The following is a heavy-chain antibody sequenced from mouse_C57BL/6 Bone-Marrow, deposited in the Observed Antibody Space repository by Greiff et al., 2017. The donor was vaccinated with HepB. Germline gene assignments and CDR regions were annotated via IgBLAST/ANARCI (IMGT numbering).Heavy chain of an antibody. V-gene: IGHV1-82*01. D-gene: IGHD4-1*02. Sequence: QLQQSGPELVKPGASVTISCTASGYAFSSSWMNWVKQGPGKGLEWIGRIYPGDGDTNYNGKFKGKYTLTADNSSSTAYMQLSCLTSEYSAVYICARSAQLGRGAWLAYRGQGTQVTVSA. CDR1: GYAFSSSW. J-gene: IGHJ3*01. CDR3: ARSAQLGRGAWLAY. CDR2: IYPGDGDT.